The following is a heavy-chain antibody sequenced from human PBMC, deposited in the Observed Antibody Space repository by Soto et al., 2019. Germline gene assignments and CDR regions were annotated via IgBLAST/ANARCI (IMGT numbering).Heavy chain of an antibody. Sequence: EVQLLESGGGLVQHGGSLRLSCAASGFTFISYAMSWVRQAPGTAQEWVSAISGSGGSTYYADSVTGRFTISRDNSKNTLYLQMNSLRAEDTAVYYCAKDGTRNRIKIFGVARGWFDPWGQGPLVTVSS. V-gene: IGHV3-23*01. D-gene: IGHD3-3*01. CDR2: ISGSGGST. CDR1: GFTFISYA. J-gene: IGHJ5*02. CDR3: AKDGTRNRIKIFGVARGWFDP.